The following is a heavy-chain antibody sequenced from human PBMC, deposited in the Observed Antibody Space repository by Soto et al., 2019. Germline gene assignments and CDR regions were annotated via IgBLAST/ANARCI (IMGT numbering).Heavy chain of an antibody. J-gene: IGHJ6*02. Sequence: PGGSLRLSCAASGFTFSRDAMSWVRQAPGKGLEWVANIKQDESEKYYVDSMKGRFTISRDNAKSSLYLQMNNLRTEDTAVYYCAKICSGSWPRCGLDVWGQGITVTVSS. CDR1: GFTFSRDA. V-gene: IGHV3-7*01. CDR2: IKQDESEK. CDR3: AKICSGSWPRCGLDV. D-gene: IGHD6-13*01.